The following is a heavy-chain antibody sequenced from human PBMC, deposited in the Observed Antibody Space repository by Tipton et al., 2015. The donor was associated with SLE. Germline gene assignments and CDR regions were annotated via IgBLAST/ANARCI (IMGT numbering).Heavy chain of an antibody. CDR3: ARGYCSDGVCYGFGFFDY. V-gene: IGHV4-34*01. Sequence: TLSLTCAVYRGSFSGYYWSWIRQPPGKGLEWIGEINHSGSTNYNPSLKSRVTISVDTSKNQFSLKMRSVTAADTAVYFCARGYCSDGVCYGFGFFDYWGQGNLVTVSS. D-gene: IGHD2-8*01. CDR2: INHSGST. J-gene: IGHJ4*02. CDR1: RGSFSGYY.